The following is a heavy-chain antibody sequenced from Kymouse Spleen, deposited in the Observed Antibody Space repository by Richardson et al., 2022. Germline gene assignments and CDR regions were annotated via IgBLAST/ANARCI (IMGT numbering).Heavy chain of an antibody. J-gene: IGHJ4*02. Sequence: EVQLVESGGGLVKPGGSLRLSCAASGFTFSNAWMSWVRQAPGKGLEWVGRIKSKTDGGTTDYAAPVKGRFTISRDDSKNTLYLQMNSLKTEDTAVYYCTHRNWNYGIFFDYWGQGTLVTVSS. CDR2: IKSKTDGGTT. CDR3: THRNWNYGIFFDY. CDR1: GFTFSNAW. V-gene: IGHV3-15*01. D-gene: IGHD1-7*01.